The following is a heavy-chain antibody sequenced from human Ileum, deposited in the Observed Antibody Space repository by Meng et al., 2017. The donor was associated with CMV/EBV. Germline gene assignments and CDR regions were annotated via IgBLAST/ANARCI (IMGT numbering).Heavy chain of an antibody. CDR1: GASVNADNYY. CDR2: VYYSRAT. D-gene: IGHD3-10*01. J-gene: IGHJ4*02. CDR3: TRGNTALWDSDS. V-gene: IGHV4-61*01. Sequence: TVSGASVNADNYYWSWIRQAPGKGLEFIGYVYYSRATNYNPFFKSRVTISVDTSKNQFSLKLTSVSAADTAVYYCTRGNTALWDSDSWGQGTLVTVSS.